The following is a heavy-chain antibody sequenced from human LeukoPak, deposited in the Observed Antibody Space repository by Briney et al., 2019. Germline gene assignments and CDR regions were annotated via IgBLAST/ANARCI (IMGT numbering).Heavy chain of an antibody. J-gene: IGHJ4*02. V-gene: IGHV3-53*01. Sequence: GGSLRLSCAASGFTVSSNYMSWVRQAPGKGLEWVSVIYSGGSTYYADSVKGRFTISRDNSKNTLYLQMNSLRAEDTAVYYCAKDHSKNSMVRGVMDYWGQGTLVTVSS. CDR3: AKDHSKNSMVRGVMDY. D-gene: IGHD3-10*01. CDR2: IYSGGST. CDR1: GFTVSSNY.